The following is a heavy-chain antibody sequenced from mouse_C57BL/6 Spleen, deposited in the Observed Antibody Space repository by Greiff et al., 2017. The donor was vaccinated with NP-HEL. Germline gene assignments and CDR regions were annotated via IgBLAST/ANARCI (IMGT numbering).Heavy chain of an antibody. CDR2: ISYAGSY. CDR3: ANYYGSSYVYYAMDY. D-gene: IGHD1-1*01. J-gene: IGHJ4*01. V-gene: IGHV3-6*01. Sequence: EVQVVESGPGLVKPSQSLSLTCSVTGYSITSGYYWHWFRQFPANTLAWMGYISYAGSYNYNRSLKNRISSTRDTSKNQLFLKLNSVTTEDTATYYCANYYGSSYVYYAMDYWGQGTSVTVSS. CDR1: GYSITSGYY.